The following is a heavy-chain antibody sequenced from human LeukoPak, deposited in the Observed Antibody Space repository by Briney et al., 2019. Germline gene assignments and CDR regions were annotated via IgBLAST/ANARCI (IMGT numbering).Heavy chain of an antibody. CDR2: IYYSGST. D-gene: IGHD5-12*01. CDR1: GGSININTYY. V-gene: IGHV4-39*07. Sequence: SETLSLTCTVSGGSININTYYWGWIRQPPGKGLEWIGSIYYSGSTYYNPSLKSRVTISVDTSKNQFSLKLSSVTAADTALYYCARVSRAYSGYDRTFDYWGQGTLVTVSS. J-gene: IGHJ4*02. CDR3: ARVSRAYSGYDRTFDY.